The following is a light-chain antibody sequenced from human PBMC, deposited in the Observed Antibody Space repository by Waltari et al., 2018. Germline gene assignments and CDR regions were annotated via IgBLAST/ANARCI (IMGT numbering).Light chain of an antibody. V-gene: IGLV2-11*01. CDR2: DVS. Sequence: QSALTQPRSVSGSPGQSVTISCTGSSSDVGGFKYVSWYQQHSGTAPKLMICDVSTRPSGFPDRFSGSKSGNTASLTISGLQAEDEADYYCCSYTSSYVVFGGGTKLTVL. CDR3: CSYTSSYVV. CDR1: SSDVGGFKY. J-gene: IGLJ2*01.